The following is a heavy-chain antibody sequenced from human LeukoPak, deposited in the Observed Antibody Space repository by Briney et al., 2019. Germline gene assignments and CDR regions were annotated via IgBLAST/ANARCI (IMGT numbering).Heavy chain of an antibody. CDR3: ATVYYYDSSGYYTPTEYYFDY. D-gene: IGHD3-22*01. CDR1: GYTFTSYG. CDR2: ISAYNGNT. J-gene: IGHJ4*02. V-gene: IGHV1-18*01. Sequence: ASVKVSCKASGYTFTSYGISWVRQAPGRGLEWMGWISAYNGNTNYAQKLQGRVTMTTDTSTSTAYMELRSLRSDDTAVYYCATVYYYDSSGYYTPTEYYFDYWGQGTLVTVSS.